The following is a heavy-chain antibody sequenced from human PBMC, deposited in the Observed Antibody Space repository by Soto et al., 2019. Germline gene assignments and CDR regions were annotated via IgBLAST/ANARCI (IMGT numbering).Heavy chain of an antibody. J-gene: IGHJ4*02. CDR3: ARDKDRDTIFGVVHY. CDR1: GGTFSSYA. Sequence: QVQLVQSGAEVKKPGSSVKVSCKASGGTFSSYAISWVRQAPGQGLEWMGGIIPIFGTANYAQKFQGRVTITADESTSTADMERSSLRSEDTAVYYCARDKDRDTIFGVVHYWGQGTLVTVSS. CDR2: IIPIFGTA. V-gene: IGHV1-69*01. D-gene: IGHD3-3*01.